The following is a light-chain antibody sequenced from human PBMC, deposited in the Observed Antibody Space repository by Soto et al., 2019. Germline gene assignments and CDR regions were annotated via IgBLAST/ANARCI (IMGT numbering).Light chain of an antibody. CDR1: SGHSSYA. V-gene: IGLV4-69*01. Sequence: QLVLTQSPSASASLGASVKLTCTLSSGHSSYAIAWHQQQPEKGPRYLMKLNSDGSHSKGDGIPDRFSGSSSGAERYLTISILQSADEADYYCQTWGTGIVVFGGGTKLTVL. J-gene: IGLJ2*01. CDR3: QTWGTGIVV. CDR2: LNSDGSH.